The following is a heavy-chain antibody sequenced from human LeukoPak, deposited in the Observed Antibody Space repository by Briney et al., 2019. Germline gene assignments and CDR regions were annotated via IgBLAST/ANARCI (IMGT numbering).Heavy chain of an antibody. Sequence: GGSLRLSCAASGFTFSSYAMRWVRQAPGKGLEWVSSVSGSGGRTYYADSVKGGFTISRDNSKNTLYLQINSLRAEDTAIYYCAKPRAVGVNAFFDYWGQGTLVTVSS. J-gene: IGHJ4*02. CDR3: AKPRAVGVNAFFDY. CDR1: GFTFSSYA. V-gene: IGHV3-23*01. CDR2: VSGSGGRT.